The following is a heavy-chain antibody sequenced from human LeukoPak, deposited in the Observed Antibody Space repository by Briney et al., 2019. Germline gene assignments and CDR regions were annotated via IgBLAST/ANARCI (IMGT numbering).Heavy chain of an antibody. Sequence: ASVKVSCKASGGTFSSYAISWVRQAPGQGLEWMGWINPNSGGTNYAQKFQGRVTMTRDTSISTAYMELSRLRSDDTAVYYCARDPADGGPDYWGQGTLVTVSS. CDR3: ARDPADGGPDY. J-gene: IGHJ4*02. V-gene: IGHV1-2*02. CDR1: GGTFSSYA. D-gene: IGHD3-10*01. CDR2: INPNSGGT.